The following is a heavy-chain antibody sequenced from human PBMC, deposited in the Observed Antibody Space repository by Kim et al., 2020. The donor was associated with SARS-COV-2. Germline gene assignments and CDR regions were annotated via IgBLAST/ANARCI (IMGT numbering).Heavy chain of an antibody. Sequence: GGSLRLSCAASGFTFSSYGMHWVRQAPGKGLEWVAVISYDGSNKYYADSVKGRFTISRDNSKNTLYLQMNSLRAEDTAVYYCAKDLDTPPNYYDSSGYYFYPLGGIDYWGQGTLVTVSS. CDR3: AKDLDTPPNYYDSSGYYFYPLGGIDY. V-gene: IGHV3-30*18. CDR1: GFTFSSYG. D-gene: IGHD3-22*01. CDR2: ISYDGSNK. J-gene: IGHJ4*02.